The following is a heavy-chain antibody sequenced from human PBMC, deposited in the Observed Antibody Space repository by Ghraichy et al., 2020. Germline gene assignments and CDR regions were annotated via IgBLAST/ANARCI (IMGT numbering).Heavy chain of an antibody. CDR3: ASNVGYSGYDSWFDP. Sequence: GGSLRLSCAASGFTFSSYSMNWVRQAPGKGLEWVSYISSSSSTIYYADSVKGRFTISRDNAKNSLYLQMNSLRDEDTAVYYCASNVGYSGYDSWFDPWGQGTLVTISS. CDR1: GFTFSSYS. V-gene: IGHV3-48*02. CDR2: ISSSSSTI. J-gene: IGHJ5*02. D-gene: IGHD5-12*01.